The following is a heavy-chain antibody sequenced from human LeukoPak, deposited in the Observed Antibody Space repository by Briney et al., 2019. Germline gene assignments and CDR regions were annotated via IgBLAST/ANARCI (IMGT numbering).Heavy chain of an antibody. Sequence: PGGSLRLSCAASGFTFSSYAMSWVRQAPGKGLEWDSAISGSGGSTYYADSVKGRFTISRDNSKNTLYLQMNSLRAEDTAVYYCASVSILTGSRLDYWGQGTLVTVSS. CDR1: GFTFSSYA. V-gene: IGHV3-23*01. CDR3: ASVSILTGSRLDY. J-gene: IGHJ4*02. CDR2: ISGSGGST. D-gene: IGHD3-9*01.